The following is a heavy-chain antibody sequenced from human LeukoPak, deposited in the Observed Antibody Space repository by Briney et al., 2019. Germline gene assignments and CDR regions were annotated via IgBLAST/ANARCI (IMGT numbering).Heavy chain of an antibody. D-gene: IGHD3-22*01. J-gene: IGHJ4*02. CDR3: ARLDEGFYCDGYGYNF. CDR2: IYPGDSET. V-gene: IGHV5-51*01. CDR1: GCSFSNYR. Sequence: GESLKISCKGSGCSFSNYRLAWVRPMPGKGLEWMGIIYPGDSETTYSPSFQGHVTISADQSVTTAYLQWSSLKASDTAMYYCARLDEGFYCDGYGYNFWGQGTLGTVSS.